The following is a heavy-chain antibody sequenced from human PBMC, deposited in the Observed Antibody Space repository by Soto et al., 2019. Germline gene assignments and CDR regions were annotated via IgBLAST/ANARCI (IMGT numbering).Heavy chain of an antibody. V-gene: IGHV3-33*01. CDR3: ARDQVYGSGSYYAFDI. CDR1: GFTFSSYG. D-gene: IGHD3-10*01. J-gene: IGHJ3*02. CDR2: IWYDGSNK. Sequence: GGSLRLSCAASGFTFSSYGMHWVRQAPGKGLEWVAVIWYDGSNKYYADSVKGRFTISRDNSKNTLYLQMNSLRAEDTAVYYCARDQVYGSGSYYAFDIWGQGTMVTVSS.